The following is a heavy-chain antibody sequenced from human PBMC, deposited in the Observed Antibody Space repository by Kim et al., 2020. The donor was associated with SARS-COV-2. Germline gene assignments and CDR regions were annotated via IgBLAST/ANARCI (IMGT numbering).Heavy chain of an antibody. CDR3: ARSLYRYYYGSGSYSETPGY. J-gene: IGHJ4*02. CDR1: GGSFSGYY. V-gene: IGHV4-34*01. D-gene: IGHD3-10*01. CDR2: INHSGST. Sequence: SETLSLTCAVYGGSFSGYYWSWIRQPPGKGLEWIGEINHSGSTNYNPSFKSRVTISVDTSKNQFSLKLSSVTAADTAVYYCARSLYRYYYGSGSYSETPGYWGQGTLVTVSS.